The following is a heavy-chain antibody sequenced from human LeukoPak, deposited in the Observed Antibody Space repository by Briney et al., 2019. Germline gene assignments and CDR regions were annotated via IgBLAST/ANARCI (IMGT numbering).Heavy chain of an antibody. J-gene: IGHJ3*02. V-gene: IGHV4-59*08. CDR3: TTTVATSEDAFDI. CDR2: IYYSGST. D-gene: IGHD5-12*01. Sequence: SETLSLTCPVSGGSISSYYWSWIRQPPGKGLEWIGYIYYSGSTNYNPSLKSRVTISVDTSKNQFSLKLSSVTAADTAVYYCTTTVATSEDAFDIWGQGTMVTVSS. CDR1: GGSISSYY.